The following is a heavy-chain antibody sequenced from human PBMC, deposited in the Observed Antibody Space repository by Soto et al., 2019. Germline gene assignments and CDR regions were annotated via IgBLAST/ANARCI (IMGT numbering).Heavy chain of an antibody. J-gene: IGHJ5*02. Sequence: SETLSLTCTVSGGSISSYYWSWIRQPPGKGLEWIGYIYYSGSTNYNPSLKSRVTISVDTSKNQFSLKLSSVTAADTAVYYCARDNGYSYGYTLDLWGQGNLVTVSS. V-gene: IGHV4-59*01. D-gene: IGHD5-18*01. CDR1: GGSISSYY. CDR3: ARDNGYSYGYTLDL. CDR2: IYYSGST.